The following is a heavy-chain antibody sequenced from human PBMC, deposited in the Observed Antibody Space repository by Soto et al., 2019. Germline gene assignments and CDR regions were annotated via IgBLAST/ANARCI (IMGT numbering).Heavy chain of an antibody. CDR3: AREGGYSYGSYGMDV. Sequence: ASVKVSCKASGYTFTGYSMHWVRQAPGQGLEWMGWINPNSGGTNYAQKFQGWVTMTRDTSISTAYMELSRLRSDDTAVYYCAREGGYSYGSYGMDVWGQWTTGTISS. J-gene: IGHJ6*02. CDR1: GYTFTGYS. CDR2: INPNSGGT. V-gene: IGHV1-2*04. D-gene: IGHD5-18*01.